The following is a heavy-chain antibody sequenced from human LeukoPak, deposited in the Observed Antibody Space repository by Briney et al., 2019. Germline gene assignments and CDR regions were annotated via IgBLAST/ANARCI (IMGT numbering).Heavy chain of an antibody. Sequence: GGSLRLSCAASGFTFSSYAMHWVRQAPGQGLEWVAVISYDGSNKYYADSVKGRFTISRDNSKNTLYLQMNSLRAEDTAVYYCARDPRPYYGMDVWGQGTTVTVSS. V-gene: IGHV3-30-3*01. CDR2: ISYDGSNK. J-gene: IGHJ6*02. CDR1: GFTFSSYA. CDR3: ARDPRPYYGMDV.